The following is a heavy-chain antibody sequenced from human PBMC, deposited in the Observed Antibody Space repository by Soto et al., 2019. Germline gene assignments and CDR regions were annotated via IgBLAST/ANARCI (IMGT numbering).Heavy chain of an antibody. V-gene: IGHV4-31*03. CDR1: GGSVSSGAYY. Sequence: SETLSLTCTVSGGSVSSGAYYWTWIRQRPGKGLEWIGYIYYSGSAYYSPSLKSRLSISLDTSKNQFSLRLSSVTAADTAMYYCARARLRAVYAFDIWGQGTMVTVSS. CDR2: IYYSGSA. D-gene: IGHD5-12*01. J-gene: IGHJ3*02. CDR3: ARARLRAVYAFDI.